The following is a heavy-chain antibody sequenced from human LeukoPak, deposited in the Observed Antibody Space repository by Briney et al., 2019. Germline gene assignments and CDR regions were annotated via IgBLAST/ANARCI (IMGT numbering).Heavy chain of an antibody. Sequence: SPGSLRLSCAASGFTVSNNYMSWVRQAPGKGLEWVSLTYSGGSTYYADSVKGRFTISRDNSKNTLYLQMNSLRADDTAVYYCASNSSLDYWGQGTLVTVAS. CDR3: ASNSSLDY. V-gene: IGHV3-53*01. CDR2: TYSGGST. CDR1: GFTVSNNY. D-gene: IGHD2/OR15-2a*01. J-gene: IGHJ4*02.